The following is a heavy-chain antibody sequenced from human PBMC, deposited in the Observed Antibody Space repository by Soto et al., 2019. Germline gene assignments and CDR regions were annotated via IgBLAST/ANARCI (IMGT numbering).Heavy chain of an antibody. J-gene: IGHJ6*03. CDR3: AREDLYCSGGSCKQPNYYYYYMDV. CDR1: GYTFTSYG. V-gene: IGHV1-69*10. Sequence: ASVKVSCKTSGYTFTSYGISWVRQAPGQGLEWMGWIIPILGKANYAQKFQGRVTITADKSTSTAYMELSSLRSEDTAVYYCAREDLYCSGGSCKQPNYYYYYMDVWGKGTTVTVSS. D-gene: IGHD2-15*01. CDR2: IIPILGKA.